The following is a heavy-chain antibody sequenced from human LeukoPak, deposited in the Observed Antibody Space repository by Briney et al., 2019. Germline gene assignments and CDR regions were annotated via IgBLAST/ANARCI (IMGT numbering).Heavy chain of an antibody. CDR3: AGTYYYDSSGYYRHYYYMDV. D-gene: IGHD3-22*01. J-gene: IGHJ6*03. CDR1: GDSMTSTSHF. Sequence: SETLSLTCTVSGDSMTSTSHFWDWIRQPPGKGLEWIGSIYYRGSTYYNPFLKSRVTISVDTSKNQFSLKLSSVTAADTAVYYCAGTYYYDSSGYYRHYYYMDVWGKGTTVTVSS. CDR2: IYYRGST. V-gene: IGHV4-39*07.